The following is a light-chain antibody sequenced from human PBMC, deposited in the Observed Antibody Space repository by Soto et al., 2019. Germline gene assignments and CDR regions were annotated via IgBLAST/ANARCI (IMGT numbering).Light chain of an antibody. CDR1: SSDVGNYNY. CDR3: SSYTTNSTLV. CDR2: DVN. V-gene: IGLV2-14*03. J-gene: IGLJ3*02. Sequence: QSVLTQPASVSGSPGQSITISCTGTSSDVGNYNYVSWYQQHPGKAPKLMIYDVNNRPSGVSNRFSGSKSGNTASLTISGLQAEDEARYYCSSYTTNSTLVFGGGTKLTVL.